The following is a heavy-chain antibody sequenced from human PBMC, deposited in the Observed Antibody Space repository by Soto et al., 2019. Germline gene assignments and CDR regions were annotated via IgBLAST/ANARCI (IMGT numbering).Heavy chain of an antibody. CDR1: GFTFSDYY. Sequence: QVHLVESGGGLVKPGESLRLSCAASGFTFSDYYMNWIRQAPGQGLEWLSFINTRGDTRFIADSIRGRFTFSRDNARRSLYLQMNSLRAEDTAVYYCARSGITLIEILDYWGHGTLVTVSS. CDR3: ARSGITLIEILDY. D-gene: IGHD3-22*01. V-gene: IGHV3-11*01. J-gene: IGHJ4*01. CDR2: INTRGDTR.